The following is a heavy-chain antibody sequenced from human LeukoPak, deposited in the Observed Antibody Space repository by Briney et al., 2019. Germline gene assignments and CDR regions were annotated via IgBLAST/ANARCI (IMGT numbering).Heavy chain of an antibody. CDR3: ARGGGLDV. V-gene: IGHV3-23*01. CDR1: GFTFGTSA. CDR2: IGGSGNVI. Sequence: GGSLRLSCAASGFTFGTSAMTWVRQAPGKGLEWVSSIGGSGNVIYDSDSVKGRFSISRDNPKGTLYLQMSNLRAEDTAVYFCARGGGLDVWGQGATVTVSS. J-gene: IGHJ6*02. D-gene: IGHD3-16*01.